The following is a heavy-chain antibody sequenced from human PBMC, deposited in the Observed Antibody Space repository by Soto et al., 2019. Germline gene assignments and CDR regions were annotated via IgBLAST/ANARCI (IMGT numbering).Heavy chain of an antibody. CDR1: GDSVTSGSIY. Sequence: QVQLQESGPGLVKPSETLSLTCTVSGDSVTSGSIYWSWIRQPPGKGLEWIGYIHYTGSTNYNPSRKSRGAISVDTSKNHFSLTLSSVTAADTAVYYCARDRGNFGVVLADFYQYGMDVWGQGTAVTVSS. D-gene: IGHD3-3*01. CDR3: ARDRGNFGVVLADFYQYGMDV. CDR2: IHYTGST. J-gene: IGHJ6*02. V-gene: IGHV4-61*03.